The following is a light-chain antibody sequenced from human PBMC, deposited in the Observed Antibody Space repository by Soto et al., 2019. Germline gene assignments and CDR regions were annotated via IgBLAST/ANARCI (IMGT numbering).Light chain of an antibody. Sequence: VLPPSHGTLSLSLWDRATLSYRPIQSGSSSYLAWNQQKPGHAPSLLIYDASNRATGIPARFSGSGSGTDFALTISSLEPEDFAVYDCQQRSNWPLSVTFGQGTRLEIK. CDR3: QQRSNWPLSVT. CDR2: DAS. CDR1: QSGSSSY. J-gene: IGKJ5*01. V-gene: IGKV3D-20*02.